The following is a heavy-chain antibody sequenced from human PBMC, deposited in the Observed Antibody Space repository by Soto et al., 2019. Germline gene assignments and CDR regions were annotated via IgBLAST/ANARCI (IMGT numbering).Heavy chain of an antibody. J-gene: IGHJ4*02. CDR1: GHTLINYY. D-gene: IGHD3-22*01. Sequence: QVQLVQSGAEVKKPGASVKVSCKTSGHTLINYYMHWVRQAPGQGLDWLGKIDPSGNGTSYAERFQGRITLTSDTSTKTVYVELSSLRSEDTAIYYCAINYYDSSGYLYWSQGTLVTVSS. CDR2: IDPSGNGT. CDR3: AINYYDSSGYLY. V-gene: IGHV1-46*01.